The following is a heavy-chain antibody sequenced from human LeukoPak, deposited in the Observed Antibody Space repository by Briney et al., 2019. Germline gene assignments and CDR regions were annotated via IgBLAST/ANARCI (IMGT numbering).Heavy chain of an antibody. J-gene: IGHJ6*03. CDR3: ARVIAARPKYFYYYYMDV. D-gene: IGHD6-6*01. CDR2: ISSSGYTI. V-gene: IGHV3-11*01. CDR1: GFTFSDYY. Sequence: GGSLRLSCAASGFTFSDYYMSWIRQAPGKGLEWVSHISSSGYTIYYADSVKGRFTVSRDNAQNSLYLQMNSLRAEDTAVYYCARVIAARPKYFYYYYMDVWGKGTTVTVSS.